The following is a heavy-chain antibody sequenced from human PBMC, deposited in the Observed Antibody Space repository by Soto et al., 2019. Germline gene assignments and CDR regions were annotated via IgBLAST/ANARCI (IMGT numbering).Heavy chain of an antibody. CDR1: GSSLSSYY. V-gene: IGHV4-59*03. CDR3: ARSGNSNGLVFDY. CDR2: IYYSGST. Sequence: SETLSLTCTVSGSSLSSYYWSWIRQTPGKGLEWIAYIYYSGSTNYNPSLKSRVTISADTSRTQFSLKLTIVTAADTAVYYCARSGNSNGLVFDYWGQGTLVTVSS. J-gene: IGHJ4*02. D-gene: IGHD5-18*01.